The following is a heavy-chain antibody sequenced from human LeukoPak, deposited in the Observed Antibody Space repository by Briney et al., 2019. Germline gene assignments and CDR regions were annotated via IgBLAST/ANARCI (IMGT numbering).Heavy chain of an antibody. Sequence: PGGSLRLSCAASGFIFSNYNMNWVRQAPGKGLEWVSFISSSGSTIYYADSVKGRFTISRDNAKNSLYLQMNSLRAEDTAVYYCARGLTSLWLRTFDYWGQGTLVTVSS. V-gene: IGHV3-48*04. CDR1: GFIFSNYN. CDR2: ISSSGSTI. D-gene: IGHD5-18*01. J-gene: IGHJ4*02. CDR3: ARGLTSLWLRTFDY.